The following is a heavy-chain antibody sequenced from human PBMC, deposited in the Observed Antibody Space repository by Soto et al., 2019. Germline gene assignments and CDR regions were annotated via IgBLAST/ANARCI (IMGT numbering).Heavy chain of an antibody. D-gene: IGHD6-6*01. Sequence: ASVKVSCKASGYTFTSYDINWVRQATGQGLEWMGWMNPNSGNTGYAQKFQGRVTLTRDTSITTSYMELSSLRSEDTAVYYCARGPNSRYTSSSGVYYYYMDVWGKGTTVTVSS. CDR1: GYTFTSYD. V-gene: IGHV1-8*01. CDR2: MNPNSGNT. CDR3: ARGPNSRYTSSSGVYYYYMDV. J-gene: IGHJ6*03.